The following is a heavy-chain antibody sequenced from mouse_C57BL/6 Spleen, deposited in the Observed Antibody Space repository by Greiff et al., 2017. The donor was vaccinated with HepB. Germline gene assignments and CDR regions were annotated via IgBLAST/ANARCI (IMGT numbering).Heavy chain of an antibody. V-gene: IGHV1-18*01. Sequence: VQLQQSGPELVKPGASVKIPCKASGYTFTDYNMDWVKQSHGKSLEWIGDINPNNGGTIYNQKFKGKATLTVDKSSSTAYMELRSLTSEDTAVYYCARGSNYYGSSYDGYFDVWGTGTTVTVSS. CDR1: GYTFTDYN. D-gene: IGHD1-1*01. CDR2: INPNNGGT. CDR3: ARGSNYYGSSYDGYFDV. J-gene: IGHJ1*03.